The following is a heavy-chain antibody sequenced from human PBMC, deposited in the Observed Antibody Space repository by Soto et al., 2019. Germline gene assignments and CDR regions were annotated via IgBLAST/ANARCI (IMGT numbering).Heavy chain of an antibody. Sequence: SETLSLTCTVSGGSISDYYWSWIRQPPGKGLEWIGYIYYSGSTYYNPSLKSRVTISVDTSKNQFSLKLSSVTAADTAVYYCASSIQLWERFDYWGQGTLVTVSS. CDR1: GGSISDYY. CDR2: IYYSGST. D-gene: IGHD5-18*01. V-gene: IGHV4-30-4*01. CDR3: ASSIQLWERFDY. J-gene: IGHJ4*02.